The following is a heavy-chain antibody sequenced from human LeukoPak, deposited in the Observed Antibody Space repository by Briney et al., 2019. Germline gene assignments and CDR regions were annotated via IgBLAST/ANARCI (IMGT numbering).Heavy chain of an antibody. Sequence: GGSLRLSCAASGFTFSDYYMSWIRQAPGKGLEWVSYISSSGDTIFYADSVKGRFTISRDNAKSSLYLQMNSLRAEDTAVYYCARDYMAGATFQIQGPVDYWGQGTLVTVSS. CDR2: ISSSGDTI. CDR1: GFTFSDYY. CDR3: ARDYMAGATFQIQGPVDY. D-gene: IGHD1-26*01. V-gene: IGHV3-11*04. J-gene: IGHJ4*02.